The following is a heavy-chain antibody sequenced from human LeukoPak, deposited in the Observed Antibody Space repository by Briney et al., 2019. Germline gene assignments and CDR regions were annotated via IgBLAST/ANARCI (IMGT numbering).Heavy chain of an antibody. CDR3: ARDEVRGVPFYMDV. CDR1: GFTFSSYA. V-gene: IGHV3-30*01. J-gene: IGHJ6*03. Sequence: GGSLRLSCAASGFTFSSYAMHWVRQAPGKGLEWVAVISYDGSNKYYADSVKGRFTISRDNSKNTLYLQMNSLRAEDTAVYYCARDEVRGVPFYMDVWGKGTTVTVS. CDR2: ISYDGSNK. D-gene: IGHD3-10*01.